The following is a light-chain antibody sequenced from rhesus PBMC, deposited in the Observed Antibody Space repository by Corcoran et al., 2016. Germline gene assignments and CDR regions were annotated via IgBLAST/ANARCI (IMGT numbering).Light chain of an antibody. CDR2: SAD. J-gene: IGKJ1*01. CDR1: ECVGSS. CDR3: QQYAAFPPT. V-gene: IGKV3-40*03. Sequence: EIVMTQSPATRSVSPGETATLTCRASECVGSSLAWYQQKPGQAPNLPVHSADFRATEIPDRFSGGGSRKGFTLTLSSLGPGYVGVYRCQQYAAFPPTFGQGTKVEIK.